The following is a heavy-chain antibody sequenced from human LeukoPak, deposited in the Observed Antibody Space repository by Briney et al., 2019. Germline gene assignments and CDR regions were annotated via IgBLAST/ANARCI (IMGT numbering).Heavy chain of an antibody. J-gene: IGHJ4*02. CDR3: AESPMTRVTTGGFDF. V-gene: IGHV3-23*01. CDR1: GFTFNSYA. Sequence: PGGSLRLSCAASGFTFNSYAMSWVRQAQGKGLEWVSSISSSGGSTYYVDSVKGRFTISRDNSKNTLYLQMNSLRAEDTAVYYCAESPMTRVTTGGFDFWGQGTLVTVSS. CDR2: ISSSGGST. D-gene: IGHD4-17*01.